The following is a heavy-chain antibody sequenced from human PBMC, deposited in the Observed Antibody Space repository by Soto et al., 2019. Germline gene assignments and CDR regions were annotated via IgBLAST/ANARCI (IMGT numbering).Heavy chain of an antibody. V-gene: IGHV4-31*03. CDR2: IFYSGTT. CDR3: ARSFYDLSTATGGHWFDP. CDR1: GGSINTAGYY. Sequence: SETLSLTCTVSGGSINTAGYYWNWVRHSPGKGLEWIGYIFYSGTTYYNPSLESRLTMSLDKSKNHFSLRLSSVTAADTAYCHCARSFYDLSTATGGHWFDPWGHGTLVTVSS. J-gene: IGHJ5*02. D-gene: IGHD3-9*01.